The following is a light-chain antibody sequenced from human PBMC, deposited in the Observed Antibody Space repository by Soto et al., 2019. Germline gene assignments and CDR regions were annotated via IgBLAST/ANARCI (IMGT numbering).Light chain of an antibody. V-gene: IGLV1-40*01. CDR3: QSYDSSLSGYV. CDR1: NSNIGAGYD. Sequence: QSVLPQPPSVSGAPGQRVTISCTGSNSNIGAGYDVHWYQQLPGTAPKLLIYGNSNRPSGVPDRFSDSKSATSASLAITGLQAEDEADYYCQSYDSSLSGYVFGTGTKLTVL. CDR2: GNS. J-gene: IGLJ1*01.